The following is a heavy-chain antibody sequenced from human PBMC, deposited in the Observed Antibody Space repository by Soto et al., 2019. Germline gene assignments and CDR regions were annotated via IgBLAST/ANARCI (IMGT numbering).Heavy chain of an antibody. CDR1: GFTFSSYS. CDR3: AKDQAARPV. D-gene: IGHD6-6*01. V-gene: IGHV3-48*01. CDR2: ISSSSSSI. J-gene: IGHJ4*02. Sequence: GGSLRLSCAASGFTFSSYSMNWVRQAPGKGLEWVSYISSSSSSIYYADSVKGRFTISRDNSKNTLYLQMNSLRAEDTAVYYCAKDQAARPVWGQGTLVTVSS.